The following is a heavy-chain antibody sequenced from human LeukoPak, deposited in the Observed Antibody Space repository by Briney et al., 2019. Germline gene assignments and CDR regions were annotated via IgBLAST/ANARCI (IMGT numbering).Heavy chain of an antibody. CDR1: GFSLKDHG. J-gene: IGHJ4*02. CDR3: AKRLWFGDSLGGTFDY. D-gene: IGHD3-10*01. V-gene: IGHV3-30*02. CDR2: MRYDGSQI. Sequence: GGSLRLSCVASGFSLKDHGMHWVRQAPGKGLEWVAFMRYDGSQILYTDSVKGRFIISRDNSKSTLHLQIDRLRVDDTAVYYCAKRLWFGDSLGGTFDYWGQGTVGTV.